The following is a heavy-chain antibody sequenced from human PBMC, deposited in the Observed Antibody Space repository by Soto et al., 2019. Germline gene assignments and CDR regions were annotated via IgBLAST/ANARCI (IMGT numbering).Heavy chain of an antibody. D-gene: IGHD6-6*01. CDR2: IIPIFGTA. CDR3: ARPRRLVGLSLSRYYYGMDV. CDR1: GGTFSSYA. J-gene: IGHJ6*02. V-gene: IGHV1-69*06. Sequence: ASVKVSCKASGGTFSSYAISWVRQAPGQGLEWMGGIIPIFGTANYAQKFQGRVTMTGDKSTSTAYMELSSLRSEDTAVYYCARPRRLVGLSLSRYYYGMDVWGQGTTVTVSS.